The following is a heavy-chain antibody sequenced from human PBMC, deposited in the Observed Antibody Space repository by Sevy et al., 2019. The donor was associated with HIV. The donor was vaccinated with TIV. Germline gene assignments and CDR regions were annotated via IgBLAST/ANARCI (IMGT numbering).Heavy chain of an antibody. D-gene: IGHD2-2*01. CDR2: IKLDGSEK. CDR1: GFTLSRYW. J-gene: IGHJ6*02. V-gene: IGHV3-7*03. CDR3: ARDSSSTSCLWGMDV. Sequence: GGSLRLSCPASGFTLSRYWMSWVRQAPGKGLEWVANIKLDGSEKYYVDSVKGRFTISRDNAKNSLYLQMNSLRAEDSAVYYCARDSSSTSCLWGMDVWGQGTTVTVSS.